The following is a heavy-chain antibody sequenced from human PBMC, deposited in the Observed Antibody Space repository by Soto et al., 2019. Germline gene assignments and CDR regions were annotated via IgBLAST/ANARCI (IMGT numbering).Heavy chain of an antibody. CDR2: ISWNSGSI. D-gene: IGHD6-13*01. Sequence: DVQLVESGGGLVQPGRSLRLSCAASGFTFDDYAMHWVRQAPGKGLEWVSGISWNSGSIGYADSVKGRFTISRDNAKNSLYLQMNSLRAEDTALYYCAKGLQQLVRALEFDIWGQGTMVTVSS. CDR3: AKGLQQLVRALEFDI. V-gene: IGHV3-9*01. CDR1: GFTFDDYA. J-gene: IGHJ3*02.